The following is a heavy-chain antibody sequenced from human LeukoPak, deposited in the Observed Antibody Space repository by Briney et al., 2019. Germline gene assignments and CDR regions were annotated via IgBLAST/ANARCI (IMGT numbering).Heavy chain of an antibody. Sequence: PGGSLRLSCAASGFTFSSYGMHWVRQAPGKGLEWVALIRYDGSNKYYADSVKGRFTISRDNSKNTLYLQMNSLRAEDTAVYYCAKISGHTYYDFWSGYYTSDYWGQGTLDTVSS. CDR2: IRYDGSNK. D-gene: IGHD3-3*01. CDR1: GFTFSSYG. V-gene: IGHV3-30*02. J-gene: IGHJ4*02. CDR3: AKISGHTYYDFWSGYYTSDY.